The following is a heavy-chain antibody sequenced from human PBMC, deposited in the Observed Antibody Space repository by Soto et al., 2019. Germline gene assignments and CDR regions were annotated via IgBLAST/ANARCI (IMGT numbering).Heavy chain of an antibody. V-gene: IGHV3-48*02. CDR2: IRTGSG. J-gene: IGHJ4*02. CDR3: ARDFAWAFDN. Sequence: EVQLVESGGGLVQPGGSLRLSCAASGFIFSSYTFNWVRQAPGKGLEWVAYIRTGSGSYAESVKGRFTISRDDAKNSLYLQMNSLRDEDTAVYYCARDFAWAFDNWGQGTPVTVSS. CDR1: GFIFSSYT.